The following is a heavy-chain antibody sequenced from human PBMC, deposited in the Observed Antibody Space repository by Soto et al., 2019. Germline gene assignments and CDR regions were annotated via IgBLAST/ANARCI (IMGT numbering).Heavy chain of an antibody. CDR1: GFTFSSYS. J-gene: IGHJ1*01. Sequence: PGGSLRLSCAASGFTFSSYSMNWLRQAPGKGLEWLSYISGSSSTIYYADSVKGRFTISRDNAKNSLYLQMNGLRAEDTAVYYCARTPRSSSSEYFQHWGQGTLVTVSS. V-gene: IGHV3-48*01. CDR3: ARTPRSSSSEYFQH. D-gene: IGHD6-6*01. CDR2: ISGSSSTI.